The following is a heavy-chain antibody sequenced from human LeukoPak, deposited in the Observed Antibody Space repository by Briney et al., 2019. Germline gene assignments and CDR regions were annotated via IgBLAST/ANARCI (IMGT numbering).Heavy chain of an antibody. Sequence: GGSLRLSCAASGFTFSSYSMNWVRQAPGKGLEWVSSISSSSSYIYYADSVKGRFTISRDNAKNSLYLQMNSLRAEDTAVYYCARGDNWGLYYFDYWGQGTLVTVSS. CDR3: ARGDNWGLYYFDY. CDR2: ISSSSSYI. D-gene: IGHD7-27*01. J-gene: IGHJ4*02. V-gene: IGHV3-21*01. CDR1: GFTFSSYS.